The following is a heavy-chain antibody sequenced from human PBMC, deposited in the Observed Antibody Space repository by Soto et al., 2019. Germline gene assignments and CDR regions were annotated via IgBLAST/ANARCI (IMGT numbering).Heavy chain of an antibody. Sequence: QVQLVQSGAEVKKPGASVKVSCKASGYTFTSYDINWVRQATGQGLEWMGWMNPNSGNTGYAQKFQGRVTMTRKPSISTAYMELSSLRSEDTAVYYWVCSSWYGRAYNWFDPWGQGTLVTVSS. D-gene: IGHD6-13*01. V-gene: IGHV1-8*01. J-gene: IGHJ5*02. CDR2: MNPNSGNT. CDR3: VCSSWYGRAYNWFDP. CDR1: GYTFTSYD.